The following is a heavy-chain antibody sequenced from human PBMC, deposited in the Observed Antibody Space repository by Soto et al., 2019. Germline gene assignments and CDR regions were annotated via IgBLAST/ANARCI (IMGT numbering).Heavy chain of an antibody. D-gene: IGHD2-15*01. CDR1: GYSVSSSDYY. Sequence: SETLSLTCSVSGYSVSSSDYYWAWIRQPPGKGLEWIGSMLYSGLTYYNPSLKSRVTLSVDTSKNQFSVRPNSVTASDTAVYYCAPLSVSLSGPYGIHVWGQGTTVTVSS. CDR2: MLYSGLT. J-gene: IGHJ6*02. CDR3: APLSVSLSGPYGIHV. V-gene: IGHV4-39*01.